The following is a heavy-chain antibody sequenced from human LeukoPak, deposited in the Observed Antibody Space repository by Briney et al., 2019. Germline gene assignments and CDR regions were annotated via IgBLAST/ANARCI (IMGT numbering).Heavy chain of an antibody. V-gene: IGHV3-53*01. D-gene: IGHD3-3*02. J-gene: IGHJ5*01. CDR2: IYSGGSK. CDR3: CGVAHFCSGLWSWFDY. CDR1: GFTPTSNY. Sequence: GGSLRLSCAPSGFTPTSNYMSWVRQAPGKGLEWVSVIYSGGSKYYEESVKGRFTIIRDNSKNTLYHQMNSMIADDAAVYYCCGVAHFCSGLWSWFDYWGQGTLVTVSS.